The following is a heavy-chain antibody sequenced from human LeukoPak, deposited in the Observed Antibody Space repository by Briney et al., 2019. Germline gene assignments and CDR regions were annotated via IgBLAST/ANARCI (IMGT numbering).Heavy chain of an antibody. D-gene: IGHD4-17*01. J-gene: IGHJ4*02. CDR1: GFTFSTYS. Sequence: GGPLRLSCAASGFTFSTYSMNWVRQAPGKGLEWVSYISSRYSSMSHSFSVKGRFIISRDNAKNSLYLQMNRLRDEDTAVYFCARGATVASPLDYWGQGTRDSVSS. CDR2: ISSRYSSM. V-gene: IGHV3-48*02. CDR3: ARGATVASPLDY.